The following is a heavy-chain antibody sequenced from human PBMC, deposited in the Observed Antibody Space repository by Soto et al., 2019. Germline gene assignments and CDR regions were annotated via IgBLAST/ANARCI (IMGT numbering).Heavy chain of an antibody. CDR3: AKALGELSPESYDY. D-gene: IGHD3-16*02. J-gene: IGHJ4*02. V-gene: IGHV3-30*18. CDR2: ISYDGSDK. CDR1: GFTFSTYS. Sequence: GGSLRLSCAASGFTFSTYSMNWVRQAPGKGLEWVAVISYDGSDKYYADSVKGRFTISRDNSKNTLNLQMNSLRADDTAVYYCAKALGELSPESYDYWGQGTLVTVSS.